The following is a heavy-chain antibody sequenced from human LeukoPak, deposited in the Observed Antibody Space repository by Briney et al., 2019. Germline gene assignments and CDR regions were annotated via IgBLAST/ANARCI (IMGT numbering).Heavy chain of an antibody. Sequence: GESLQISCAASGFSFSNYWMEWVRQAPGKGLVWVSRNNSDGKVTAYADSVKGRFTISRDNAKNTLYLQMNSLRAEDTAVYYCARDLFGSSRDYWGQGILVKISS. CDR3: ARDLFGSSRDY. CDR1: GFSFSNYW. CDR2: NNSDGKVT. V-gene: IGHV3-74*01. D-gene: IGHD3-10*01. J-gene: IGHJ4*02.